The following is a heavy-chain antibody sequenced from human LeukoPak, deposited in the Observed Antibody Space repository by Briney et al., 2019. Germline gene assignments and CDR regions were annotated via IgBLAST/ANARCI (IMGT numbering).Heavy chain of an antibody. CDR2: ISSSSTYI. J-gene: IGHJ4*02. CDR3: ARGEYYDFWSGYYPQFDY. Sequence: GGPLRLSCAASGFTFSSYSMNWVRQAPGKGLERVSSISSSSTYIYYADSVKGRFIISRDHDKNSLYLQMSSLGAADTAVYYCARGEYYDFWSGYYPQFDYWGQGTLVTVSS. D-gene: IGHD3-3*01. CDR1: GFTFSSYS. V-gene: IGHV3-21*01.